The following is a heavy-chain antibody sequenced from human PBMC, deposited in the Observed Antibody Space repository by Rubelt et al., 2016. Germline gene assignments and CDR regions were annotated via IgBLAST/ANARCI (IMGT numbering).Heavy chain of an antibody. CDR3: ARVGAVGATGGYYFDY. Sequence: QLQLQESGPGLVKPSETLSLTCTVSGGSISSSSYYWGWIRQPPGKGLEWIGSIYYSGSTNYNPSLKSRGTISVYTSKNQFSLKLSSVTAADAAVYYCARVGAVGATGGYYFDYWGQGTL. D-gene: IGHD1-26*01. J-gene: IGHJ4*02. CDR1: GGSISSSSYY. V-gene: IGHV4-39*07. CDR2: IYYSGST.